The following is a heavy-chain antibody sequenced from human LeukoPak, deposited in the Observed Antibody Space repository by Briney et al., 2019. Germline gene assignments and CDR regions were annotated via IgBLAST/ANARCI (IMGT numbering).Heavy chain of an antibody. CDR3: ARNFDDSGSLGYH. CDR1: GGSISSSYW. J-gene: IGHJ5*02. CDR2: TYHSGST. D-gene: IGHD3-10*01. V-gene: IGHV4-4*02. Sequence: PSETLSLTCAVSGGSISSSYWWSWVRQPPGKGLEWIGETYHSGSTNYNPSLKSRVTISVDKSKNQFSLKLRSVTAADTAVYYRARNFDDSGSLGYHWGQGTLVTVSS.